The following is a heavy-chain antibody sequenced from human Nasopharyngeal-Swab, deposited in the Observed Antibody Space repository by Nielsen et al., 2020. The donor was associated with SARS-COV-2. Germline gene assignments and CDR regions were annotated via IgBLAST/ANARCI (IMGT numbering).Heavy chain of an antibody. Sequence: GESLKISCAASGFTFSSYGMHWVRQAPGKGLEWVAVISYDGSNKYYADSVKGRFTISRDNSKNTLYLQMNSLRAEDTAVYYCAKDATYYDFWSGLSDYWGQGTLVTVSS. D-gene: IGHD3-3*01. V-gene: IGHV3-30*18. CDR2: ISYDGSNK. CDR3: AKDATYYDFWSGLSDY. CDR1: GFTFSSYG. J-gene: IGHJ4*02.